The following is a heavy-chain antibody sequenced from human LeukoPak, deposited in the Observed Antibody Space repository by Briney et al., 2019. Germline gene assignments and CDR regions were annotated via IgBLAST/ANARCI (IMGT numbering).Heavy chain of an antibody. CDR2: IYYSGST. V-gene: IGHV4-39*02. J-gene: IGHJ4*02. Sequence: SETLSLTCTVSGGSISSSSYYWGWIRQPPGKGLEWIGSIYYSGSTYYNPSLKSRVTISVDTSKNQFSLKLSAVTAADTAVYYCAREWMSSSSDYWGQGTLVTVSS. D-gene: IGHD6-6*01. CDR1: GGSISSSSYY. CDR3: AREWMSSSSDY.